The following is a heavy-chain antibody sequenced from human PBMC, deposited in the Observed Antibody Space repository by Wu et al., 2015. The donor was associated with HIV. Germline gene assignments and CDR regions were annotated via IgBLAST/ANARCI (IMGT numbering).Heavy chain of an antibody. CDR3: ARVRVWFGELVRNDYYYYGMDV. Sequence: QVQLEQSGAEVKKPGSSVKVSCKASGGTFSSYAISWVRQAPGQGLEWMGRIIPIFGTANYAQKFQGRVTITADESTSTAYMELSSLRSEDTAVYYCARVRVWFGELVRNDYYYYGMDVWGQGTTVTVSS. CDR1: GGTFSSYA. D-gene: IGHD3-10*01. V-gene: IGHV1-69*13. CDR2: IIPIFGTA. J-gene: IGHJ6*02.